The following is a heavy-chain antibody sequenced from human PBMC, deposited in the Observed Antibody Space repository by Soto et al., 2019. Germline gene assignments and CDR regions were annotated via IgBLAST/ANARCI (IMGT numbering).Heavy chain of an antibody. CDR2: ISSSSSTI. Sequence: EVQLVDSGGGLVQPGGSLRLSCAASEFTFSSYSMNWVRQAPGKGLEWVSYISSSSSTIYYADSVKGRFTISRDNAKNSLYLQMNSLRDEDTAVYYCARGPYYYGSGAFDYWGQGTLVTVSS. J-gene: IGHJ4*02. CDR3: ARGPYYYGSGAFDY. CDR1: EFTFSSYS. D-gene: IGHD3-10*01. V-gene: IGHV3-48*02.